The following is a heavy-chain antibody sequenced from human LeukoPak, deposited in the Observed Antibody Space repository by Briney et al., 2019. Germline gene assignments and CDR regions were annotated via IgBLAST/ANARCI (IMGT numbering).Heavy chain of an antibody. J-gene: IGHJ3*02. CDR3: ASTFEYLNAFDI. CDR1: GFTVSSNY. Sequence: PGGSLRLSCAASGFTVSSNYMSWVRQAQGKGLEWVSVIYSGGSTYYADSVKGRFTISRDNSKNTLYLQMNSLRAEDTAVYYCASTFEYLNAFDIWGQGTMVTVSS. D-gene: IGHD2/OR15-2a*01. CDR2: IYSGGST. V-gene: IGHV3-66*02.